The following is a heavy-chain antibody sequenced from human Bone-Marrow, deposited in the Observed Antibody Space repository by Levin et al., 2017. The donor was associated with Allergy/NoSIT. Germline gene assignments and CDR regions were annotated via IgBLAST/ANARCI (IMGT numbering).Heavy chain of an antibody. CDR3: TVTGTTFDY. V-gene: IGHV1-2*06. Sequence: GESLKISCKASGYKFIGHYIYWVRQAPGQGLEWMGQINPDSGYATYPQKFQGRVTLTRDSSLDTAYMEMTRVTSDDTAIYYCTVTGTTFDYWGQGTPVIVSS. D-gene: IGHD1-20*01. J-gene: IGHJ4*02. CDR2: INPDSGYA. CDR1: GYKFIGHY.